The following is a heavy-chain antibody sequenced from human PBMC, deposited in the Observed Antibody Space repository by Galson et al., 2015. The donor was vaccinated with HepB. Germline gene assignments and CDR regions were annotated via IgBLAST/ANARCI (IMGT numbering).Heavy chain of an antibody. J-gene: IGHJ4*02. CDR3: ARVGWGLPGVVIAIEYYSDY. CDR2: IYYSGST. CDR1: GGSISSSSYY. Sequence: ETLSLTCTVSGGSISSSSYYWGWIRQPPGKGLEWIGSIYYSGSTYYNPSLKSRVTISVDTSKNQFSLKLSSVTAADTAVYYCARVGWGLPGVVIAIEYYSDYWGQGTLVTVSS. D-gene: IGHD2-21*01. V-gene: IGHV4-39*07.